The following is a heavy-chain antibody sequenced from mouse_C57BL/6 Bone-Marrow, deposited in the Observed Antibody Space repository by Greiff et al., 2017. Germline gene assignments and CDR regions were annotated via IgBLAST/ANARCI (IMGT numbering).Heavy chain of an antibody. V-gene: IGHV5-17*01. J-gene: IGHJ1*03. CDR1: GFTFSDYG. D-gene: IGHD1-1*01. CDR3: ASKGLTVVGYFDV. Sequence: EVMLVESGGGLVKPGGSLKLSCAASGFTFSDYGMHWVRQAPEKGLEWVAYISSGSSTIYYADTVKGRFTISRDNAKNTLFLQMTSLRSEDTAMYYGASKGLTVVGYFDVWGTGTTVTVSS. CDR2: ISSGSSTI.